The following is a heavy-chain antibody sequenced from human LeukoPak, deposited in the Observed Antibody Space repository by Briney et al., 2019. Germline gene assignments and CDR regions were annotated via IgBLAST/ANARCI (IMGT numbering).Heavy chain of an antibody. CDR1: GFTFSSYG. Sequence: PGGSLRLSCAASGFTFSSYGMHWVRQAPGKGLEWVAVISYDGSNKYYADSVKGRFTISRDNSKNTLYLQMSSLRAEDTAVYYCAKGDYDILTGYLYYYYGMDVWGQGTTVTVSS. V-gene: IGHV3-30*18. D-gene: IGHD3-9*01. CDR2: ISYDGSNK. CDR3: AKGDYDILTGYLYYYYGMDV. J-gene: IGHJ6*02.